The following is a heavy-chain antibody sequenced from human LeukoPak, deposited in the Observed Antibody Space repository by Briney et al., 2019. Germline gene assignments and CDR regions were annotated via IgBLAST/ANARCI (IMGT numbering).Heavy chain of an antibody. CDR3: ARDVPVYCSSTSCYFGGQLVRGYFDY. Sequence: SQTLSLTCTVSGGSISSGGYYWSWIRQPPGKGLEWIGYIYHSGSTYYNPSLKSRVTISVDRSKNQFSLKLSSVTAADTAVYYCARDVPVYCSSTSCYFGGQLVRGYFDYWGQGTLVTVSS. J-gene: IGHJ4*02. D-gene: IGHD2-2*01. CDR1: GGSISSGGYY. V-gene: IGHV4-30-2*01. CDR2: IYHSGST.